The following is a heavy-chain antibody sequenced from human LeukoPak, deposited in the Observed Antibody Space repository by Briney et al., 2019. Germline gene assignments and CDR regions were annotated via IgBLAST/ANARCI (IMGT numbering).Heavy chain of an antibody. CDR3: AKSHLTSSSGDEWWYFDY. D-gene: IGHD2-15*01. J-gene: IGHJ4*02. Sequence: GGSLRLSCAASGFTFSSYAMSWVRQAPGKGLEWVSAISGSGGSTYYADSVKGRFTISRDNSKNTLYLQMNSLRAEDTAVYYCAKSHLTSSSGDEWWYFDYWGQGTLVTVSS. V-gene: IGHV3-23*01. CDR1: GFTFSSYA. CDR2: ISGSGGST.